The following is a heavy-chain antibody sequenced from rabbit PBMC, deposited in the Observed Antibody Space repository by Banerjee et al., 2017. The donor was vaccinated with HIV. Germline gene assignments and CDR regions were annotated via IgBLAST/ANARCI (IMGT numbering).Heavy chain of an antibody. V-gene: IGHV1S45*01. CDR2: TDGGGSGTP. D-gene: IGHD1-1*01. J-gene: IGHJ4*01. CDR3: ARDRASSSGYYILPFNL. Sequence: QEQLEESGGDLVKPEGSLTLTCTASGFSFSSSYWICWVRQAPGKGLEWIACTDGGGSGTPWYASWAKGRLTISVTSSTTVTLQMTSLTAADTATYFCARDRASSSGYYILPFNLWGPGTLVTVS. CDR1: GFSFSSSYW.